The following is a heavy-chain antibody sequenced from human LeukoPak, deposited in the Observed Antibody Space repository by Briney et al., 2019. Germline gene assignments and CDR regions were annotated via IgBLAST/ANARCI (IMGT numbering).Heavy chain of an antibody. CDR3: ARLSGYDSSEPFVN. CDR2: ISAYNGNT. V-gene: IGHV1-18*04. J-gene: IGHJ4*02. Sequence: VASVKVSCKASGYTFTGYYMHWVRQAPGQGLGWMGWISAYNGNTNYAQKLQGRVTMTTDTSTSTAYMELRSLRSDDTAVYYCARLSGYDSSEPFVNWGQGTLVTVSS. D-gene: IGHD3-22*01. CDR1: GYTFTGYY.